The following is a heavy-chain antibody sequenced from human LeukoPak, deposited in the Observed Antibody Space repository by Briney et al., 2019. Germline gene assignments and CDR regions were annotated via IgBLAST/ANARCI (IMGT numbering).Heavy chain of an antibody. V-gene: IGHV3-23*05. CDR1: GFTFSSYA. CDR2: IKTSGDST. Sequence: GGSLRLSCAASGFTFSSYALSWVRQAPGKGLEWVSAIKTSGDSTYYVDSVKGRFTISRDNSKNTLYLQMNSQRAEDTAVYYCANVVRFGYWGQGTLVTVSS. CDR3: ANVVRFGY. J-gene: IGHJ4*02. D-gene: IGHD4-17*01.